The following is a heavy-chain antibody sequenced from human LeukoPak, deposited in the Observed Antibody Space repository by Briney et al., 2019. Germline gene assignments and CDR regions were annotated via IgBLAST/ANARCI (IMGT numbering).Heavy chain of an antibody. CDR1: GYSFSGNY. CDR3: ARDLNNYYDSSGFNIPPGY. D-gene: IGHD3-22*01. V-gene: IGHV1-18*04. Sequence: ASVKVSCKAPGYSFSGNYIHWVRQAPGRGLEWMGWISAYNGNTNYAQKLQGRVTMTTDTSTSTAYMGLRSLRSDDTAVYYCARDLNNYYDSSGFNIPPGYWGQGTLVTVSS. CDR2: ISAYNGNT. J-gene: IGHJ4*02.